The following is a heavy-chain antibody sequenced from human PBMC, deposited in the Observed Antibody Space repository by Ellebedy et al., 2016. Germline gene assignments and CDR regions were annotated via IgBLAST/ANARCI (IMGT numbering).Heavy chain of an antibody. D-gene: IGHD4-17*01. V-gene: IGHV3-7*01. J-gene: IGHJ5*02. Sequence: GGSLRLSCAASGFSFRSYWMSRVRQAPGKGLEWVANIYQDGSVQYYLDSVKGRFTISRDNAINSLFLQMNSLRAGDTAVYYCARRGSYGDYAVQVNSWFDRWGRGTLVTVSS. CDR1: GFSFRSYW. CDR2: IYQDGSVQ. CDR3: ARRGSYGDYAVQVNSWFDR.